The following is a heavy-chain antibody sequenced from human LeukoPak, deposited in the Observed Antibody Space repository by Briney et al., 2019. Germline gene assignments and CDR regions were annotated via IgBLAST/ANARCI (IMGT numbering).Heavy chain of an antibody. CDR1: GFTFSSSW. CDR2: INPDASST. Sequence: GGSLRLSCAASGFTFSSSWMHWVRQAPGKGLVWVSRINPDASSTDYADSVKGRFTISRDNGKNTLSLQMNNLRDEDTAVYYCARALLGQFSNDWGQGTLVTVSS. CDR3: ARALLGQFSND. V-gene: IGHV3-74*01. D-gene: IGHD3-10*01. J-gene: IGHJ4*02.